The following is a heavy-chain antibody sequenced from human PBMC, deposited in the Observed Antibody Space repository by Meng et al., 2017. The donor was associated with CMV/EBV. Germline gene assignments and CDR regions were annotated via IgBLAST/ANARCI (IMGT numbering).Heavy chain of an antibody. CDR1: GYTFTGYY. D-gene: IGHD3-10*01. J-gene: IGHJ4*02. Sequence: ASVKVSCKASGYTFTGYYMHWVRQAPGQGLEWMGWINPNSGGTNYAQKFQGRVTMTRDTSISTAYMELSRLRSDDTAVYYCARTPMVRGAISHFDYWGQGTLVTVSS. CDR2: INPNSGGT. V-gene: IGHV1-2*02. CDR3: ARTPMVRGAISHFDY.